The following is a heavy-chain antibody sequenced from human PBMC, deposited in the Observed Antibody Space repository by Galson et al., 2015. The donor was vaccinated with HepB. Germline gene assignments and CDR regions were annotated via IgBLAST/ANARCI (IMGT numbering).Heavy chain of an antibody. CDR1: AFPFSVYA. Sequence: SLRLSCAASAFPFSVYAMHRVRQAPGKGLEWVAVRWADGSDEYYADSVKGRFTVSKDNPRHTLYLQMNSLRVEDTAIYYCASGSADDDVDFGFLGRGTLVTVSS. CDR2: RWADGSDE. J-gene: IGHJ4*02. CDR3: ASGSADDDVDFGF. V-gene: IGHV3-33*03. D-gene: IGHD1-1*01.